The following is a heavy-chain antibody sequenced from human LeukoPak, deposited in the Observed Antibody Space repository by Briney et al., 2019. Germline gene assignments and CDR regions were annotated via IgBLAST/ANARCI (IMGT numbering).Heavy chain of an antibody. V-gene: IGHV3-30*18. CDR1: GFTFSSYG. Sequence: GASLRLSCAASGFTFSSYGMHWVRQAPGKGLEWVAVISYDGSNKYYADSVKGRFTISRDNSKNTLYLQMNSLRAEDTAVYYCANNNRYLTSPPGGYWGQGTLVTVSS. D-gene: IGHD1-14*01. CDR3: ANNNRYLTSPPGGY. CDR2: ISYDGSNK. J-gene: IGHJ4*02.